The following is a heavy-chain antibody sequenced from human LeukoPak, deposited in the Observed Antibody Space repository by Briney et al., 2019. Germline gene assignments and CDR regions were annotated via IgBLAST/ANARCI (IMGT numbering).Heavy chain of an antibody. V-gene: IGHV3-21*01. D-gene: IGHD5-18*01. CDR3: ARGRYRNGPSDLDY. Sequence: GGSLRLSCAASGFTFSSYSMNWVRQAPGKGLEWVSSISSSSSYIYYADSVKGRFTISRDNAKNSLYLQMNSLRAEDTAVYYCARGRYRNGPSDLDYWGQGTLVTVSS. CDR2: ISSSSSYI. J-gene: IGHJ4*02. CDR1: GFTFSSYS.